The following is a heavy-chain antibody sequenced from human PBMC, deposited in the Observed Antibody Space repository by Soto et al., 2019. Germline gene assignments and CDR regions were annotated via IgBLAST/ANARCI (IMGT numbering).Heavy chain of an antibody. J-gene: IGHJ4*02. Sequence: SETLSLTCTVSGGSISSYYWSWIRQPPGKGLEWIGYIYYSGSTNYNPSLKSRVTISVDTSKNQFSLKLSSVTAADTAVYYCARENGGNSGSFDYWGQGTLVTVSS. CDR2: IYYSGST. CDR3: ARENGGNSGSFDY. CDR1: GGSISSYY. V-gene: IGHV4-59*01. D-gene: IGHD2-21*02.